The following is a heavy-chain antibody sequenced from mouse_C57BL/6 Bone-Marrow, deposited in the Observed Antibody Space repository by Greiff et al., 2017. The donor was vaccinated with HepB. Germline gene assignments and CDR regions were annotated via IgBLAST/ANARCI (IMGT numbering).Heavy chain of an antibody. V-gene: IGHV14-4*01. CDR2: IDPENGDT. J-gene: IGHJ3*01. CDR3: TFSDYYGSSYVEAY. D-gene: IGHD1-1*01. Sequence: LVESGAELVRPGASVKLSCTASGFNIKDDYMHWVKQRPEQGLEWIGWIDPENGDTEYASKFQGKATITADTPSNTAYLQLSSLTSEDTAVYYCTFSDYYGSSYVEAYWGQGTLVTVSA. CDR1: GFNIKDDY.